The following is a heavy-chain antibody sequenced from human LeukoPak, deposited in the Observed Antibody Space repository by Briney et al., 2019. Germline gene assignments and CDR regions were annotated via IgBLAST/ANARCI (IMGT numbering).Heavy chain of an antibody. Sequence: KTGGSLRLSCAASGFTFSDYYMSWIRQAPGKGLEWVSYISSSGSTIYYADSVKGRFTISRDNSKNTLYMQMNSLRAEDTAVCYCAREGLILVVGAFDFWGQETMVTVSS. V-gene: IGHV3-11*04. CDR2: ISSSGSTI. D-gene: IGHD3-22*01. CDR3: AREGLILVVGAFDF. CDR1: GFTFSDYY. J-gene: IGHJ3*01.